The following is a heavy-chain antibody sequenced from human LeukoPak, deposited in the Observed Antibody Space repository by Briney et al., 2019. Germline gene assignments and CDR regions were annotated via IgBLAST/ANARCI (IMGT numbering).Heavy chain of an antibody. J-gene: IGHJ4*02. CDR1: GFTFSSYA. D-gene: IGHD6-13*01. CDR2: ISGSGGST. Sequence: GGSLRLSCAASGFTFSSYAMSWVRQAPGKGLEWVSAISGSGGSTYYADSVKGRFTISRDNSKNSLYLQMNSLRAEDTAVYYCARDLMGIAYRGAFYYWGQGTLVTVSS. V-gene: IGHV3-23*01. CDR3: ARDLMGIAYRGAFYY.